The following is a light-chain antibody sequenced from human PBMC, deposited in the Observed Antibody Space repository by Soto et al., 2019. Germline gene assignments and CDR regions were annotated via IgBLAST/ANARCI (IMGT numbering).Light chain of an antibody. CDR3: SSYKSSSTLPYV. CDR1: SSDVGGYNL. Sequence: QSALTQPASVSGSPGQSITISCTGTSSDVGGYNLVSWYQQYPDKAPKLMIFDVNTRPSGVSNGFSGSKSGNTASLTISGLQAEDEADYYCSSYKSSSTLPYVFGTGTKLTVL. CDR2: DVN. J-gene: IGLJ1*01. V-gene: IGLV2-14*01.